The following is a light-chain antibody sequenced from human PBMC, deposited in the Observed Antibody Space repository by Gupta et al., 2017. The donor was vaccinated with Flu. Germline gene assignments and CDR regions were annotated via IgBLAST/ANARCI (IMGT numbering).Light chain of an antibody. CDR1: SSDIGAYKY. V-gene: IGLV2-8*01. Sequence: QAAVTPPPSASGSPGQSLTISGTGTSSDIGAYKYVSWHQQHAGKAPKLTIYEVTKRHSGVPDRFSRSKSGNTASLTVSGLQAEDEGDYYCSSHTVSDTFIFGTGTAVTVL. CDR3: SSHTVSDTFI. J-gene: IGLJ1*01. CDR2: EVT.